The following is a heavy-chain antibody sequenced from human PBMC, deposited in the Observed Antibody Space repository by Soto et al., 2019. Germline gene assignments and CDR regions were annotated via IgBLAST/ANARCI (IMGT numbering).Heavy chain of an antibody. CDR3: ARDPTGTTPHYGMDV. CDR2: ISSSSSYI. V-gene: IGHV3-21*01. D-gene: IGHD1-7*01. CDR1: GCSCITYW. J-gene: IGHJ6*02. Sequence: GGSLRLSCVGSGCSCITYWMSLVRLAPGKGLEWVSSISSSSSYIYYADSVKGRFTISRDNAKNSLYLQMNSLRAEDTAVYYCARDPTGTTPHYGMDVWGQGTTVTVSS.